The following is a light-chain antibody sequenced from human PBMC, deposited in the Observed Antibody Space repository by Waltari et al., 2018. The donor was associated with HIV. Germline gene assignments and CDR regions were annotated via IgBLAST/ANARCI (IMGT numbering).Light chain of an antibody. Sequence: DIQMTQPPSSLSASVGDRVTITSRASQGISNYLAWYQQKPGKVPKLLIYAASTLQSGVPSRFSGSGSGTDFTLTISSLQPEDVAAYFFQKYNSAPWTFGQGTKVEIK. CDR2: AAS. V-gene: IGKV1-27*01. J-gene: IGKJ1*01. CDR1: QGISNY. CDR3: QKYNSAPWT.